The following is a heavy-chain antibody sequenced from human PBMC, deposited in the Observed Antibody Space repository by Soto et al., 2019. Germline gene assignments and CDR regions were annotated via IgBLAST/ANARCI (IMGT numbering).Heavy chain of an antibody. CDR2: INTYNGNT. Sequence: ASVKVSCKASGYTLNSYGIRWVRQAPGQRLEWMGWINTYNGNTNYAQKIQGRVTMTTDTSTSTAYMELRRLRSDDTAVYYCARDWFGVDYWGQGTLVTVSS. J-gene: IGHJ4*02. V-gene: IGHV1-18*01. CDR3: ARDWFGVDY. D-gene: IGHD3-16*01. CDR1: GYTLNSYG.